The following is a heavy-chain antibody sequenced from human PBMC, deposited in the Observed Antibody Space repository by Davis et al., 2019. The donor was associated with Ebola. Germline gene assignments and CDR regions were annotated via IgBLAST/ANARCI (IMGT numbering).Heavy chain of an antibody. J-gene: IGHJ4*02. CDR1: GYTFTSYG. CDR2: ISAYTGQI. V-gene: IGHV1-18*01. CDR3: AKDSSSWAYYDSAGYPFDH. D-gene: IGHD6-13*01. Sequence: ASVQVSCKTSGYTFTSYGISWLRQAPGQGLEWMGWISAYTGQIKYAQKFEGRVTMTTDTSTNTGYMELRSLKSDDTAMYYCAKDSSSWAYYDSAGYPFDHWGQGTLVTVSS.